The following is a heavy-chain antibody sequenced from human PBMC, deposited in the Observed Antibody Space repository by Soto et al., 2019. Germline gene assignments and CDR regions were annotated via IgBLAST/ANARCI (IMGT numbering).Heavy chain of an antibody. D-gene: IGHD3-9*01. J-gene: IGHJ4*02. V-gene: IGHV4-30-4*01. Sequence: QVQLQESGPGLVKPSQTLSLTCTVSGGSISSGDYYWSWIRQPPGKGLEWIGYIYYSGSTYYNPYLKSRVTISVDTSKNQFSLKLSYVTAADTAVYYCARAHHYDILTGYSYFDYWGQGTLVTVSS. CDR3: ARAHHYDILTGYSYFDY. CDR2: IYYSGST. CDR1: GGSISSGDYY.